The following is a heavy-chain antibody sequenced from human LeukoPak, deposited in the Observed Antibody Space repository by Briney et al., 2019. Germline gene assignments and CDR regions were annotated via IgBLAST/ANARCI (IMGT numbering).Heavy chain of an antibody. CDR2: ISRYGGNI. V-gene: IGHV3-23*01. D-gene: IGHD2-8*02. J-gene: IGHJ4*02. CDR3: AKDFVGTGNFRGGDY. CDR1: GFTFEDYA. Sequence: PGGSLRLSCAASGFTFEDYAMHWVRQAPGKGLEWVSGISRYGGNIYYAESVKGRFTISRDNSNDTLYLQMNTLRVEDTAVYYCAKDFVGTGNFRGGDYWGQGTLVTVSS.